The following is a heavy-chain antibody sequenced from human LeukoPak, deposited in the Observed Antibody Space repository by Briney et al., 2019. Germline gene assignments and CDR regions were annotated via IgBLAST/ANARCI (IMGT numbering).Heavy chain of an antibody. CDR2: IYTSGST. J-gene: IGHJ6*03. CDR1: GGSISSYY. Sequence: SETLSLTCTVSGGSISSYYWSWIRQPAGKGLEWIGRIYTSGSTNYNPSLKSRVTMSVDTSKNQFSLKLSSVTAADTAVYYCARGRSRYDYGDYEYYYYYYMDVWGKGTTVTISS. D-gene: IGHD4-17*01. V-gene: IGHV4-4*07. CDR3: ARGRSRYDYGDYEYYYYYYMDV.